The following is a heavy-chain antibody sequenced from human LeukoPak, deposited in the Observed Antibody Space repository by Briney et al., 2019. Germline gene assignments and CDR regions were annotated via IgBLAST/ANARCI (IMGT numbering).Heavy chain of an antibody. J-gene: IGHJ4*02. D-gene: IGHD6-13*01. CDR1: GFTFSSYA. V-gene: IGHV3-23*01. CDR2: ISGSGGST. CDR3: ARDTGIAAAGIGV. Sequence: GGSLRLSCAASGFTFSSYAMSWVRQAPGKGLEWVSAISGSGGSTYYADSVKGRFTISRDKSKNTLYLQMNSLRAEDTAVYYCARDTGIAAAGIGVWGQGTLVTVSS.